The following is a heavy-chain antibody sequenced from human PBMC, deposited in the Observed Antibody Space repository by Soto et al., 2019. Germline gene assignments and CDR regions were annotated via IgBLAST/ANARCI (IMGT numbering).Heavy chain of an antibody. CDR2: IIPLFGAA. D-gene: IGHD3-16*01. CDR1: GGTFSSYS. CDR3: ARGHTYAYWFDP. Sequence: QVQLVQSGAEVKKPGSSVKVSCKASGGTFSSYSINWVRQAPGQGLEWMGRIIPLFGAANYAQKFQGRITFTADDSTNTAYMELSSLRSDDTAVYYCARGHTYAYWFDPWGQGTLVTVSS. V-gene: IGHV1-69*15. J-gene: IGHJ5*02.